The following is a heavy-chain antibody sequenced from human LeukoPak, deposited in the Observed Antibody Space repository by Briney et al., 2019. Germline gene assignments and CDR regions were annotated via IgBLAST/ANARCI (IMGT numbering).Heavy chain of an antibody. CDR3: ARDKQQLERVYYHYGMDV. J-gene: IGHJ6*02. Sequence: SVKVSCKASGGTFSSYAISWVRQAPGQGLEWMGRIIPILGIANYAQKFQGRVTITADKSTSTAYMELSSLRSEDTAVYYCARDKQQLERVYYHYGMDVWGQGTTVTVSS. V-gene: IGHV1-69*04. CDR2: IIPILGIA. CDR1: GGTFSSYA. D-gene: IGHD6-13*01.